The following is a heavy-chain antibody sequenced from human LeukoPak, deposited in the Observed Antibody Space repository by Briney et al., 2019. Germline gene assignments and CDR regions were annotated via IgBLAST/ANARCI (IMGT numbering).Heavy chain of an antibody. CDR1: RGSISSAGYS. D-gene: IGHD1-1*01. CDR2: VYTSGRT. Sequence: SETLSLTCTVSRGSISSAGYSWSWIRQPAGKGLEWIGRVYTSGRTNYIPSLKSRVTISLDTSNKQFSLKLSSVTAADTAVYYCARGSNWNSYDYWGQGTLVTVSS. J-gene: IGHJ4*02. CDR3: ARGSNWNSYDY. V-gene: IGHV4-61*02.